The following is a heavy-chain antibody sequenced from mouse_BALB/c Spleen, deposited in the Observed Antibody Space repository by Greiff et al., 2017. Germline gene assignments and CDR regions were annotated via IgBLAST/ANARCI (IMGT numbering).Heavy chain of an antibody. CDR3: ARQGGNYVSAY. CDR2: ISSGGSYT. Sequence: EVKLMESGGGLVKPGGSLKLSCAASGFTFSSYAMSWVRQTPEKRLEWVATISSGGSYTYYPDSVKGRFTISRDNAKNTLYLQMSSLRSEDTAMYYCARQGGNYVSAYWGQGTLVTVSA. CDR1: GFTFSSYA. V-gene: IGHV5-9-3*01. J-gene: IGHJ3*01. D-gene: IGHD2-1*01.